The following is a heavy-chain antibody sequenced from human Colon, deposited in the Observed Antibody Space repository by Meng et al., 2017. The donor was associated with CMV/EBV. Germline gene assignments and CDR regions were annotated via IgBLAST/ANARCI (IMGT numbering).Heavy chain of an antibody. CDR3: ARAEESHYYDSSGLPGWVDP. D-gene: IGHD3-22*01. V-gene: IGHV1-2*02. Sequence: TGYYINWVRQVPGQGLEWMGRINPNSGGTNYAQKFQGRVTMTGDTSISIAYMDLSRLTFDDTAVYYCARAEESHYYDSSGLPGWVDPWGQGTLVTVSS. J-gene: IGHJ5*02. CDR1: TGYY. CDR2: INPNSGGT.